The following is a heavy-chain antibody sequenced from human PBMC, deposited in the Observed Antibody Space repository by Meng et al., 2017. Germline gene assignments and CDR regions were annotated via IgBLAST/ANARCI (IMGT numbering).Heavy chain of an antibody. CDR2: INWNGGST. Sequence: GESLKISCAASGFTFDDYGMSWVRQAPGKGLEWVSGINWNGGSTGYADSVKGRFTISRDNAKNSLYLQMNSLRAEDTAAYYCARVLAVAGTGYYYYGMDVWGQGTTVTVSS. CDR1: GFTFDDYG. CDR3: ARVLAVAGTGYYYYGMDV. J-gene: IGHJ6*02. D-gene: IGHD6-19*01. V-gene: IGHV3-20*04.